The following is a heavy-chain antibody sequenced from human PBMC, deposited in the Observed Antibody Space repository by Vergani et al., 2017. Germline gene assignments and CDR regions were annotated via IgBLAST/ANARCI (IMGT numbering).Heavy chain of an antibody. Sequence: QLVESGGGWVQPGGSLSLSCVASGFSFRGHGMHWVRQPPGKGLEWVAMISYDGNWRDYGDVAKGRFTITRDSSQTVHLHMNSLRVEDTAVYFCPRDLSHSTGCRLLDSRVQGALVTVSA. CDR2: ISYDGNWR. D-gene: IGHD2-8*02. CDR3: PRDLSHSTGCRLLDS. V-gene: IGHV3-30*03. J-gene: IGHJ4*02. CDR1: GFSFRGHG.